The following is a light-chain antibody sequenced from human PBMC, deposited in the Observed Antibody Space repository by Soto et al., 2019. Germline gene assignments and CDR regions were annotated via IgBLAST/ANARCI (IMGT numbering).Light chain of an antibody. J-gene: IGKJ4*01. Sequence: DLQLTQSPSTLSASVGDRATITCRSSQRISIWLAWYQQKPGKAPKLLVYKASSLESGVPSRFSICRYGTEFPLTFSTLQPHDFATYYRQQYEAYPRTFGGGTKVEI. CDR2: KAS. V-gene: IGKV1-5*03. CDR3: QQYEAYPRT. CDR1: QRISIW.